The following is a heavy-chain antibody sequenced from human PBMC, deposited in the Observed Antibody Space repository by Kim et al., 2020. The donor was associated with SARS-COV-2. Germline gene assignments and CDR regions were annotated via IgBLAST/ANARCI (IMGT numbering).Heavy chain of an antibody. J-gene: IGHJ4*02. D-gene: IGHD3-22*01. Sequence: SETLSLTCTVSGGSISSGGYYWSWIRQHPGKGLEWIGYIYYSGSTYYNPSLKSRVTISVDTSKNQFSLKLSSVTAADTAVYYCARDSGWVYYYDSSGYYPEYYFDYWGQGTLVTVSS. CDR2: IYYSGST. CDR1: GGSISSGGYY. CDR3: ARDSGWVYYYDSSGYYPEYYFDY. V-gene: IGHV4-31*03.